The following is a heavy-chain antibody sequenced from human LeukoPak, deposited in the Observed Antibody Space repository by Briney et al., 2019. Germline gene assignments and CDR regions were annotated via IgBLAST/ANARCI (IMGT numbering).Heavy chain of an antibody. CDR3: ARDHRGGNVTDY. V-gene: IGHV1-69*13. D-gene: IGHD4-23*01. J-gene: IGHJ4*02. CDR1: GGTFSSYA. CDR2: IIPIFGTA. Sequence: SVKVSCKASGGTFSSYAISWVRQAPGQGLEWMGGIIPIFGTANYAQKFQGRVTITADESTSTAYMELSSLRSEDTAVYYCARDHRGGNVTDYWGQGTPVTVSS.